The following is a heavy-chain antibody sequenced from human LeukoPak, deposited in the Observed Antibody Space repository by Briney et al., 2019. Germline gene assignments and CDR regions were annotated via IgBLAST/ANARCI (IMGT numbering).Heavy chain of an antibody. Sequence: SETLSLTCAVYGGSFSGYYWSWIRQPPGKGLEWIGEINHSGSTNYNPSLKSRVTISVDTSKNQFSLKLSSVTAADTAVYYCARRGVLGATLGNFDYWGQGTLVTVSS. J-gene: IGHJ4*02. CDR3: ARRGVLGATLGNFDY. CDR2: INHSGST. CDR1: GGSFSGYY. D-gene: IGHD1-26*01. V-gene: IGHV4-34*01.